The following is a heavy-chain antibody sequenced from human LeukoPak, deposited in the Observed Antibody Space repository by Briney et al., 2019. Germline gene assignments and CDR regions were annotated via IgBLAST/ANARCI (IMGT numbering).Heavy chain of an antibody. V-gene: IGHV3-48*03. CDR1: GFTFSSYE. J-gene: IGHJ4*02. D-gene: IGHD2-15*01. Sequence: PGGSLRLSCAGSGFTFSSYEMNWVRQAPGKGLEWVSYISSSGSTIYYADSVKGRFTISRDNAKNSLYLQMNSLRAEDTAVYYCARGYCSGGSCYEDYWGQGTLVTVSS. CDR3: ARGYCSGGSCYEDY. CDR2: ISSSGSTI.